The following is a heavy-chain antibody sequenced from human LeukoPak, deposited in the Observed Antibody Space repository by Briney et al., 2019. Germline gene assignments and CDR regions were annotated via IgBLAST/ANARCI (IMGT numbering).Heavy chain of an antibody. V-gene: IGHV3-33*01. CDR1: GFTFRSFG. D-gene: IGHD2-8*02. CDR3: VRTPVTGGSGTFYFDY. J-gene: IGHJ4*02. Sequence: PGGSLKLSCAASGFTFRSFGMHWVRQAPGKGLEWVALIWFDGTNENYADSVKGRFTISRDNSKSTLYLQMNNLRAEDTAVYYCVRTPVTGGSGTFYFDYWGQGALVTVSS. CDR2: IWFDGTNE.